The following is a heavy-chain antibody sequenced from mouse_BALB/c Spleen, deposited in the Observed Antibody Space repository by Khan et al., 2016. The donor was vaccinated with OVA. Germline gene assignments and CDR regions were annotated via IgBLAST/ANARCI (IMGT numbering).Heavy chain of an antibody. CDR2: IWSGGST. CDR1: GFSLTTYG. CDR3: ARNYDYDEGLAY. V-gene: IGHV2-2*02. J-gene: IGHJ3*01. D-gene: IGHD2-4*01. Sequence: QVQLKQSGPGLVQPSQSLSITCTVSGFSLTTYGVHWVRQSPGKGLEWLGVIWSGGSTDYNAAFISRLSISKDSSKSHVFFKMNSLEVNDTAIYYCARNYDYDEGLAYWGQGTLVTVSA.